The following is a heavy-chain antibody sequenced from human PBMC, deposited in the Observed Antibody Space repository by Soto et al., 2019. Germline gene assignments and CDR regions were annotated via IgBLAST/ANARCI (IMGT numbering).Heavy chain of an antibody. CDR3: ARGLGCSSTSCYGYYYYYYMDV. J-gene: IGHJ6*03. Sequence: SETLSLTCAVYGGSFSGYYWSWIRQPPGKGLEWIGEINHSGSTNYNPSPKSRVTISVDTSKNQFSLKLSSVTAADTAVYYCARGLGCSSTSCYGYYYYYYMDVWGKGTTVTVSS. CDR2: INHSGST. CDR1: GGSFSGYY. V-gene: IGHV4-34*01. D-gene: IGHD2-2*01.